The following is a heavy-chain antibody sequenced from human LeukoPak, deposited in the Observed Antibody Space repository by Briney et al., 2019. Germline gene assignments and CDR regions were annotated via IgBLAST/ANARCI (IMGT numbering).Heavy chain of an antibody. CDR1: GFTFSTYA. CDR2: ISGSGGDT. V-gene: IGHV3-23*01. Sequence: GGSLRLSCATSGFTFSTYAMSWVRQAPGKGREWVSSISGSGGDTYYADAVKGRFTISRDNSKNTVDLQMNSLRAEDTAVYYCAKSSYYDSTSAEDYFDYWGQGTLVTVSS. J-gene: IGHJ4*02. CDR3: AKSSYYDSTSAEDYFDY. D-gene: IGHD3-22*01.